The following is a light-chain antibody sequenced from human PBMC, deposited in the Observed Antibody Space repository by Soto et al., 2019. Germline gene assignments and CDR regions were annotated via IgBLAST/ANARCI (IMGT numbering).Light chain of an antibody. CDR2: GAS. CDR1: QSVDSN. V-gene: IGKV3-15*01. CDR3: QQYNNWPHT. J-gene: IGKJ2*01. Sequence: EIVMTQSPATLSVSPGDGATLSCRASQSVDSNLAWYQQKPGQTPRLLMYGASTRATGIPARFSGSGSGTEFTLTINSLQSEDFAVYYCQQYNNWPHTFGQGTKVDIK.